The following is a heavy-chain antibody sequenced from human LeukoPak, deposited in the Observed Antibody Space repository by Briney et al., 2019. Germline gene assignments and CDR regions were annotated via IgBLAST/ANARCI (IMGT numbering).Heavy chain of an antibody. CDR3: ARDGYSSSASWWYFDL. V-gene: IGHV4-31*03. Sequence: PSETLSLTCTVSGGSISSGGYYWSWIRQHSGKGLEWIGYIYYSGSTYYNPSLKSRVTISVDTSKNQFSLKLSSVTAADTAVYYCARDGYSSSASWWYFDLWGRGTLVTVSS. D-gene: IGHD6-6*01. J-gene: IGHJ2*01. CDR2: IYYSGST. CDR1: GGSISSGGYY.